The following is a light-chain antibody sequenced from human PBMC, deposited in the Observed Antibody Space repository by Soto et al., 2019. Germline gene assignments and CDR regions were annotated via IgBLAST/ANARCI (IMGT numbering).Light chain of an antibody. Sequence: QSVLTQPPSVSGAPGQRVTISCTGSSSNIGAGYDVHWYQQRPGTGPKLLIFGNINRPSGVPDRFSGSRSGTSASLVISGLQSEDEADYYCASWDASLNAWVFGGGTQLTVL. CDR1: SSNIGAGYD. CDR3: ASWDASLNAWV. V-gene: IGLV1-40*01. J-gene: IGLJ3*02. CDR2: GNI.